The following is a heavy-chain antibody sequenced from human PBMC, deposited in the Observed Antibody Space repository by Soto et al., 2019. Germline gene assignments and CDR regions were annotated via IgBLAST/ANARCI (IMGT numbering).Heavy chain of an antibody. Sequence: QVHLVQSGAEVKKPGASVKVSCKGSGYGFTTYGITWVRQAPGQGLEWMAWISAHNGNTNYAQKLQGRVTVTRDTSTSTAYMELRSLRSDDTAVYYCARGRYGDYWGQGARVNVSS. J-gene: IGHJ4*02. CDR1: GYGFTTYG. V-gene: IGHV1-18*01. CDR2: ISAHNGNT. D-gene: IGHD1-1*01. CDR3: ARGRYGDY.